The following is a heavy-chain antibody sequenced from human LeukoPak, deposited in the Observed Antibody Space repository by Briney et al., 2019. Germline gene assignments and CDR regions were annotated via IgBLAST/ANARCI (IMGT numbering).Heavy chain of an antibody. CDR1: VYPISSSYY. V-gene: IGHV4-38-2*01. J-gene: IGHJ5*02. Sequence: SETLSLSCLLPVYPISSSYYWGWTRQPPGKGRGGFGRIYQIGRTYYNPSLKSPVSISVDTSTNQFSLKLSSVTAADTAVYYCARINTAIIGWFGPWGQGTLVTVSS. CDR2: IYQIGRT. D-gene: IGHD5-18*01. CDR3: ARINTAIIGWFGP.